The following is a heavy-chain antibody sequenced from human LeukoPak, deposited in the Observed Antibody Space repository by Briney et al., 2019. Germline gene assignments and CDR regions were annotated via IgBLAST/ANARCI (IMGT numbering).Heavy chain of an antibody. CDR3: AKVPITMVRGVSEFDY. V-gene: IGHV3-23*01. D-gene: IGHD3-10*01. CDR2: ISGSGGST. Sequence: KPGGSLRLSCGASGFTFSNYAMSWVRQAPGKGLEWVSGISGSGGSTYYADSVRGRFTISRDNSKNTLYLQMNSLRAEDTAVYYCAKVPITMVRGVSEFDYWGQGTLVTVSS. CDR1: GFTFSNYA. J-gene: IGHJ4*02.